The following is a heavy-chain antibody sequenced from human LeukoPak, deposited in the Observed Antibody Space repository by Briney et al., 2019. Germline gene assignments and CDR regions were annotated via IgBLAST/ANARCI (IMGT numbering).Heavy chain of an antibody. CDR2: INHSGST. Sequence: PSETLSLTCAVYGGSFSGYYWSWIRQPPGKGLEWIGEINHSGSTNYNPSLKSRVTISVDTSKNQFSLKLSSVTAADTAVYFCARGLWAPRFDCWGQEIRVTVSS. CDR1: GGSFSGYY. J-gene: IGHJ4*02. CDR3: ARGLWAPRFDC. V-gene: IGHV4-34*01. D-gene: IGHD1-26*01.